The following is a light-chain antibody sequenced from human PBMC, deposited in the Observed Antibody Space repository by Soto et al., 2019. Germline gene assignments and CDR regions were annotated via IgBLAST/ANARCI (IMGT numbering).Light chain of an antibody. CDR3: QQSYSTPLLT. V-gene: IGKV1-39*01. CDR2: AAS. Sequence: DIQMTQSPSSLSASVGDRVTITCRASQSISSYLNWYHQKPRKAPKLLIYAASSLQSGVPSRFSGSGSGTDFALTVSSLQPEDFATYYCQQSYSTPLLTFGGGNKVEIK. J-gene: IGKJ4*01. CDR1: QSISSY.